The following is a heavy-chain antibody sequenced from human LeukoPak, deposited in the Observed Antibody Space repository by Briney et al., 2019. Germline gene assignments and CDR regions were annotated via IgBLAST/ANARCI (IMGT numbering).Heavy chain of an antibody. D-gene: IGHD6-19*01. CDR2: IYYSGST. Sequence: SETLSLTCTVSGGSISSYYWSWIRQPPGKGLEWIGYIYYSGSTNYNPSLKSRVTISVDTSKNQFSLKLSSVTAADTAVYYCVRSVQQWLVDYWGQGTLVTVSS. V-gene: IGHV4-59*01. CDR3: VRSVQQWLVDY. J-gene: IGHJ4*02. CDR1: GGSISSYY.